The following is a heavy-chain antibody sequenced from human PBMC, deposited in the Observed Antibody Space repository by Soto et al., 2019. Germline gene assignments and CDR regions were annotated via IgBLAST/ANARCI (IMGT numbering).Heavy chain of an antibody. J-gene: IGHJ4*02. D-gene: IGHD3-9*01. V-gene: IGHV1-18*01. CDR3: ATAPSPRYFDWLLSVY. Sequence: GASVKVSCKTSGYTFTSYGISWVRQAPGQGLEWMGWISAYNGNTNYAQKLQGRVTMTTDTSTNTAYMELRSLRSEDTAVYYCATAPSPRYFDWLLSVYWGQGTLVTVSS. CDR1: GYTFTSYG. CDR2: ISAYNGNT.